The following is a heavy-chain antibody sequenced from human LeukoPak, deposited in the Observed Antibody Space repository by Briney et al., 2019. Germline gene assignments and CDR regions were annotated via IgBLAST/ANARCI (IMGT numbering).Heavy chain of an antibody. J-gene: IGHJ6*02. V-gene: IGHV3-48*04. CDR1: GFTFSSYS. CDR2: ISSSSSTI. Sequence: PGGSLRLSCAASGFTFSSYSMNWVRQAPGKGLEWVSYISSSSSTIYYADSVKGRFTISRDNAKNSLYLQMNSLRAEDTAVYYCARPSAGKWELTTNGMDVWGQGTTVTVSS. CDR3: ARPSAGKWELTTNGMDV. D-gene: IGHD1-26*01.